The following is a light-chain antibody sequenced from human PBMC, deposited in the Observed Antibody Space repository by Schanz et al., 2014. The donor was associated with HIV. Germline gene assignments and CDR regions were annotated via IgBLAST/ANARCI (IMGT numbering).Light chain of an antibody. CDR1: SSDVGGYNY. CDR2: DVS. CDR3: AGWDDSLNGWV. Sequence: QSVLTQPASVSGSPGQSITISCTGTSSDVGGYNYVSWYQQHPGKAPKLMIYDVSNRPSGVSNRFSGSKSGNTASLTISGLQAEDEADYYCAGWDDSLNGWVFGGGTKLTVL. J-gene: IGLJ3*02. V-gene: IGLV2-14*03.